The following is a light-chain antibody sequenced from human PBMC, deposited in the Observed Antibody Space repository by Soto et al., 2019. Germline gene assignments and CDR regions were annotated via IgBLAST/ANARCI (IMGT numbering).Light chain of an antibody. J-gene: IGLJ2*01. CDR2: LNN. CDR1: SSNIGSET. CDR3: ATWDDSLKRVV. Sequence: QSVLTQPPSASGTPGQRVTISCSGSSSNIGSETVNWYQHLPGTAPKLLIYLNNQRPSGVPDRFSGSKSHTSASLAISGLQSEDEADYYCATWDDSLKRVVFGGGTKVTVL. V-gene: IGLV1-44*01.